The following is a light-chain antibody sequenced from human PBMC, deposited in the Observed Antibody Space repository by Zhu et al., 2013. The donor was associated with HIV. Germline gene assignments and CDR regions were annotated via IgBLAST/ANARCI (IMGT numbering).Light chain of an antibody. CDR2: DDS. CDR3: QVWDSSSDHVV. V-gene: IGLV3-21*04. J-gene: IGLJ2*01. CDR1: NIGGKN. Sequence: SYELTQPPSVSVAPGKTARITCGGHNIGGKNVHWYQQKPGQAPVVVIYDDSDRPSGIPERFSGSNSGNTATLTISRVEAGDEAEYYCQVWDSSSDHVVFGGGTKLTVL.